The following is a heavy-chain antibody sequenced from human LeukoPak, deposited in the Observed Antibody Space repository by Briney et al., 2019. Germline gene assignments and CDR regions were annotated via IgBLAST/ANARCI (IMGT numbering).Heavy chain of an antibody. J-gene: IGHJ6*02. CDR3: ARENSYQLLLTYYYYGMDV. CDR2: INAGNGNT. CDR1: GYTFTSYA. V-gene: IGHV1-3*01. D-gene: IGHD2-2*01. Sequence: ASVKVSCKASGYTFTSYAMHWVRQAPGQRLEWMGWINAGNGNTKYSQKFQGRVTITADESTSTAYMELSSLRSEDTAVYYCARENSYQLLLTYYYYGMDVWGQGTTVTVSS.